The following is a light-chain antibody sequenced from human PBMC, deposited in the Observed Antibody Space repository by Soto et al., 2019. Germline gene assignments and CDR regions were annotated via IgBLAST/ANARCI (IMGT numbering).Light chain of an antibody. CDR3: RHYVTSLTT. CDR1: QSVTSNY. CDR2: GAS. V-gene: IGKV3-20*01. Sequence: EIVLTQSPGTLSLSPGERATLSCGASQSVTSNYLAWYQQKLGQAPRRLIFGASIRVTGIPDRFIGSGSGTDFTLTISRLEPEDFAVYYCRHYVTSLTTFGQGTKV. J-gene: IGKJ1*01.